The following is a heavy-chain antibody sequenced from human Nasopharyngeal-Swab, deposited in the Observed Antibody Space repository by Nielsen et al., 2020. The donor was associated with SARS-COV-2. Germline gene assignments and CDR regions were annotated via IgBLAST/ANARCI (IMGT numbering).Heavy chain of an antibody. J-gene: IGHJ6*04. D-gene: IGHD3-10*01. CDR3: ARHFRGGDV. CDR2: IYYTGST. Sequence: SETLSLTCTLSGGSISPYYWGWIRQPPGKGLEWIGYIYYTGSTNYNPSLKSRLTISVDRSKNQFSLRLSSVTAADTAVYYCARHFRGGDVWGNGTTVTVSS. V-gene: IGHV4-59*08. CDR1: GGSISPYY.